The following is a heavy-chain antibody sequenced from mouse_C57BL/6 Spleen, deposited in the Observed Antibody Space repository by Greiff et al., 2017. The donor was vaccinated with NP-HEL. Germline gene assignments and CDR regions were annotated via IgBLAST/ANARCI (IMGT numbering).Heavy chain of an antibody. V-gene: IGHV1-15*01. CDR1: GYTFTDYE. CDR3: TRLGDYDKGY. D-gene: IGHD2-4*01. Sequence: QVQLQQSGAELVRPGASVTLSCKASGYTFTDYEMHWVKQTPVHGLEWIGAIDPETGGTAYNQKFKGKAILTADKSSSTAYMELRSLTSEGSAVSYFTRLGDYDKGYRGHGTTLTVSS. J-gene: IGHJ2*01. CDR2: IDPETGGT.